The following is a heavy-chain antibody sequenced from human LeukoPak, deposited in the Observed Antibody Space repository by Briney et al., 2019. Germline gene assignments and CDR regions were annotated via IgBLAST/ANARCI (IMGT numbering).Heavy chain of an antibody. CDR3: ARRRVVVAARYYFDY. D-gene: IGHD2-15*01. CDR1: GYTFTGYY. V-gene: IGHV1-2*02. Sequence: ASVKVSCKASGYTFTGYYMHWVRQAPGQGLEWMGWINPNSAGTNYAQKFQGRVTMTRDTSISTAYMELSRLRSDDTAVYYCARRRVVVAARYYFDYWGQGTLVTVSS. J-gene: IGHJ4*02. CDR2: INPNSAGT.